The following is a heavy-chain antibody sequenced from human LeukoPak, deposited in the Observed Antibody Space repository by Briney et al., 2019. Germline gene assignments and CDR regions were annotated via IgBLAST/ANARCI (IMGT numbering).Heavy chain of an antibody. D-gene: IGHD6-19*01. V-gene: IGHV5-51*01. CDR2: IYPGDSDT. J-gene: IGHJ4*02. CDR1: GYSFTSYW. Sequence: GESLKISFKGSGYSFTSYWIGWVRPMPGKGVGWMGIIYPGDSDTRYSPSFQGQVTISADKSISTAYLQWSSLKASDTAMYYCARRGSGWYWDYWGQGTLVTVSS. CDR3: ARRGSGWYWDY.